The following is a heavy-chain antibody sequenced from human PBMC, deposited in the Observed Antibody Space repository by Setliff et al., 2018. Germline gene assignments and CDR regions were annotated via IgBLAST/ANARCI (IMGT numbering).Heavy chain of an antibody. J-gene: IGHJ6*03. CDR1: GGTFSTYA. Sequence: SVKVSCKASGGTFSTYAISWVRQAPGQGLEWMGGIISMFGTTNYAQKFQGRVTITTDKSTSTAYMELSSLRSEDTAIYYCAGGDFYYYFYMDVWGKGTTVTVSS. CDR3: AGGDFYYYFYMDV. CDR2: IISMFGTT. V-gene: IGHV1-69*05.